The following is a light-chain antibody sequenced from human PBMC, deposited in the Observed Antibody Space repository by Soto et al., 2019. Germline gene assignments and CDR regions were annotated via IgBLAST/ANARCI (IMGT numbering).Light chain of an antibody. J-gene: IGLJ1*01. CDR3: SSYTSSSTYV. CDR2: DVS. CDR1: SSDVGGYNY. V-gene: IGLV2-14*01. Sequence: QSALTQPASVSGSPGQSITISCTGTSSDVGGYNYVSWYQQHPGKAPKLMIYDVSNRPSGVSNRFSGSKSGNTASLTISGXXXXXXXXXYCSSYTSSSTYVFGTGTKVTV.